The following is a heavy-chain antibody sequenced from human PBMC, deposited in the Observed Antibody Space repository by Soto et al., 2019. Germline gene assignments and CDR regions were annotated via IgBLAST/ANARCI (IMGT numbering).Heavy chain of an antibody. Sequence: QVQLVESGGGVVQPGRSLRLSCAASGFTFSSYAMHWVRQAPGKGLEWVAVISYDGSNKYYADSVKGRFTISRDNSKNTLYLQMNSLRAEDTAVYYCARDDNRYSSSWYGAYYVKNYYYYYGMDVWGQGTTVTVSS. V-gene: IGHV3-30-3*01. D-gene: IGHD6-13*01. CDR3: ARDDNRYSSSWYGAYYVKNYYYYYGMDV. CDR2: ISYDGSNK. CDR1: GFTFSSYA. J-gene: IGHJ6*02.